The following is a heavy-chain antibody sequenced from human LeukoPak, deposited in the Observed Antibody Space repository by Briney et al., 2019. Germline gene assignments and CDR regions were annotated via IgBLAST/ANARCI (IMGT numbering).Heavy chain of an antibody. D-gene: IGHD5-12*01. CDR1: GFTFSSYS. Sequence: GSLRLSCAASGFTFSSYSMNWVRQAPGKGLEWVSSISSSSSYIYYADSVKGRFTISRDNAKNSLYLQMNSLRAEDTAVYYCARVLMATHYFDYWGQGILVTVSS. V-gene: IGHV3-21*01. J-gene: IGHJ4*02. CDR2: ISSSSSYI. CDR3: ARVLMATHYFDY.